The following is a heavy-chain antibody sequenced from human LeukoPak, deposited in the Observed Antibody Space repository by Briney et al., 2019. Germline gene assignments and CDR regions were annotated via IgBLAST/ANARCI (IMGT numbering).Heavy chain of an antibody. CDR2: ISGGGGTI. CDR1: GFTFSSYA. CDR3: AKDRDNSGWSFDY. Sequence: GGSLRLSCAASGFTFSSYAMSWVRQAPGKGLEWVSGISGGGGTIPYAYTVKCRFTISRDNSKHTLSLQMNRLRAEDTAVYYCAKDRDNSGWSFDYWGQGTLVTVSS. J-gene: IGHJ4*02. V-gene: IGHV3-23*01. D-gene: IGHD6-19*01.